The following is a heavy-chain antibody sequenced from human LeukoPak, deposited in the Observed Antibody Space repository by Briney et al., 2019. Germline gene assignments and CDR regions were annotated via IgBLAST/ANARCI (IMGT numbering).Heavy chain of an antibody. V-gene: IGHV3-30*18. CDR2: ISYDGSDK. Sequence: GGSLRLSCAASGLTFSAYGMHWVRQAPGKGLEWVAVISYDGSDKYYADSVKGRFTSSRDNSKNTLYLQMNSLRPEDTAVYYCAKGGEGGSHRYFEYWGQGTLVTVSS. D-gene: IGHD1-26*01. CDR3: AKGGEGGSHRYFEY. J-gene: IGHJ4*02. CDR1: GLTFSAYG.